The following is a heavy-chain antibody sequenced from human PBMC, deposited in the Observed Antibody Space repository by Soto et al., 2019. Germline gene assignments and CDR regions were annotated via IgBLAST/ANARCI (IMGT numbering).Heavy chain of an antibody. J-gene: IGHJ4*02. V-gene: IGHV4-30-2*01. CDR3: ARSMTTVTTNDY. Sequence: QLRLQESGSGLVKPSQTLSLTCAVSGGSISSGGYSWSWIRQPPGKGLEWIGYIYHSGSTYYNPSLKSRVTISVDRSKNQFSLKLSSVTAADTAVYYCARSMTTVTTNDYWGQGSLVTASS. CDR2: IYHSGST. CDR1: GGSISSGGYS. D-gene: IGHD4-17*01.